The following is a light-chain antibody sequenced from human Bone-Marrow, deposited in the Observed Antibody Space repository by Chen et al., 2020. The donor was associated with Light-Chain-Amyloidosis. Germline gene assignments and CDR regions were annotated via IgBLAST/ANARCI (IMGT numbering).Light chain of an antibody. Sequence: SYELTQPPSVSVSPGQTARITCSGDDLPTKYAYWYQQKPGQAPVLVIHRDTERHRGLSERFSGSSSGTTDTVTISGVQAEDEAEYHCQSADSSGTYEVIFGGGTKLTVL. CDR2: RDT. CDR1: DLPTKY. CDR3: QSADSSGTYEVI. V-gene: IGLV3-25*03. J-gene: IGLJ2*01.